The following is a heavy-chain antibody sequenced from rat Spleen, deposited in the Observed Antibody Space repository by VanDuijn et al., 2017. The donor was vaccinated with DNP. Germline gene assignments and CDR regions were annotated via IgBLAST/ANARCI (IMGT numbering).Heavy chain of an antibody. D-gene: IGHD4-2*01. V-gene: IGHV5-25*01. Sequence: EVQLVESGGGLVQPGRSLKLSCAASGFTFSNYDMAWVRQAPTKGLEWVTSISTSDGSTSYRDSVKGRFTVSRDNAKSTLYLQMDSLRSEDTATYYCARHATGHFDYWGQGVMVTVSS. CDR1: GFTFSNYD. CDR2: ISTSDGST. J-gene: IGHJ2*01. CDR3: ARHATGHFDY.